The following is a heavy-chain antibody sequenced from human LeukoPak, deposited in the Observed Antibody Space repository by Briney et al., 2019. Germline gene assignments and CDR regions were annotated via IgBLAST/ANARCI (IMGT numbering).Heavy chain of an antibody. D-gene: IGHD2-15*01. V-gene: IGHV3-53*04. CDR2: IYSRGNI. CDR1: RFTVSSNY. CDR3: ATAYTPLGSDY. J-gene: IGHJ4*02. Sequence: GGSLRLSCAASRFTVSSNYMSWVGQAPGKGLEWVSVIYSRGNIYYPASVKGRFTISRHNSKITLYLPMNSLRPEDTAVYFCATAYTPLGSDYWGQGTLVTVSS.